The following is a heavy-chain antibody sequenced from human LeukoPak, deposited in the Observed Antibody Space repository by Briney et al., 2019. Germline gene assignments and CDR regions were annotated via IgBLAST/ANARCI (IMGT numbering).Heavy chain of an antibody. J-gene: IGHJ4*02. CDR3: ARVGAAAAGTTNFDY. CDR2: IIPILGIA. V-gene: IGHV1-69*04. CDR1: GYTFTSYA. Sequence: SVKVSCKASGYTFTSYAMNWVRQAPGQGLEWMGRIIPILGIANYAQKFQGRVTITADKSTSTAYMELSSLRSEDTAVYYCARVGAAAAGTTNFDYWGQGTLVTVSS. D-gene: IGHD6-13*01.